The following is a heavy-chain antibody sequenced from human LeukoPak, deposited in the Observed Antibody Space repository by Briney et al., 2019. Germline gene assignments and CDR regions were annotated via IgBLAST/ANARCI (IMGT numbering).Heavy chain of an antibody. Sequence: ASVKVSCKVSGYTLTELSMHWVRQAPGEGLEWMGGFDPEDGETIYAQKFQGRVTMTEDTSTDTAYMELSSLRSEDTAVYYCARVIPSFGPYYYYGMDVWGQGTTVTVSS. CDR1: GYTLTELS. J-gene: IGHJ6*02. V-gene: IGHV1-24*01. CDR3: ARVIPSFGPYYYYGMDV. CDR2: FDPEDGET. D-gene: IGHD3-3*01.